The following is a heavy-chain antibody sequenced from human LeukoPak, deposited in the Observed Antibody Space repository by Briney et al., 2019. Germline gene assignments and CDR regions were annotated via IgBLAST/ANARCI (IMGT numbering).Heavy chain of an antibody. Sequence: GRSLSLSCAASGFTFSSYAMHWVRQAPGKGLEWVAIISYDGSNKYYADSVKGRFTISRDNSKNTLYLQMNSLRVGDMDVYYCARETVLLWFGGVGVAFDMWGQGTMVTVSS. D-gene: IGHD3-10*01. CDR3: ARETVLLWFGGVGVAFDM. J-gene: IGHJ3*02. CDR2: ISYDGSNK. V-gene: IGHV3-30-3*01. CDR1: GFTFSSYA.